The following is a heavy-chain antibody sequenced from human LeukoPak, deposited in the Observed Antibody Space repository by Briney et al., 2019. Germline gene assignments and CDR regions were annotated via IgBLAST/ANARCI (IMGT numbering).Heavy chain of an antibody. J-gene: IGHJ4*02. D-gene: IGHD3-10*01. CDR2: IKQDGSEK. V-gene: IGHV3-7*01. CDR1: GFTFSSYW. Sequence: GGSLRLSCAASGFTFSSYWMSWVRQTPGKGLEWVANIKQDGSEKYYVDSVKGRFTISRDNAKNSLYLQMNSLRAEDTAVYYCARKLDYYGSGRELDYWGQGTLVTVSS. CDR3: ARKLDYYGSGRELDY.